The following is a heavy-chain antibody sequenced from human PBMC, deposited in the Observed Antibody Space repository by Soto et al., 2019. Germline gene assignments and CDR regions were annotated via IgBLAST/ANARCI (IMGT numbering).Heavy chain of an antibody. J-gene: IGHJ6*02. CDR1: GGSISSSSYY. V-gene: IGHV4-39*01. CDR3: ARHEGWAYYYYGMDV. Sequence: PSETLSLTCTVSGGSISSSSYYWGWIRQPPGKGLEWIGSIYYSGSTYYNPSLKSRVTISVDTSKNQFSLKLSSVTAADTAVYYCARHEGWAYYYYGMDVWGQGTTVTVSS. D-gene: IGHD6-19*01. CDR2: IYYSGST.